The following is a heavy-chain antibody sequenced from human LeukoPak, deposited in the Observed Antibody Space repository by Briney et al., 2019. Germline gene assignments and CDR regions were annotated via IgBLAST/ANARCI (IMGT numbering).Heavy chain of an antibody. CDR3: ARTSRHFYGSGSNLTPWPADMDV. J-gene: IGHJ6*02. CDR2: IYFSGSA. V-gene: IGHV4-59*01. CDR1: GGSINSDY. D-gene: IGHD3-10*01. Sequence: PSETLSLTCTVSGGSINSDYWSWIRIRPHPGLEWIWYIYFSGSAHYNPSLNSRVTISMDTSKNQFSLKLSSVTAADTAVYYCARTSRHFYGSGSNLTPWPADMDVWGQGTTVTVSS.